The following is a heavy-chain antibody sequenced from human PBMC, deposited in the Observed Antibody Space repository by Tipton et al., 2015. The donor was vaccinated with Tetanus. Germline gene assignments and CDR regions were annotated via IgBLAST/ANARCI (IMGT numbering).Heavy chain of an antibody. J-gene: IGHJ6*02. D-gene: IGHD1-26*01. CDR2: VYSSGST. CDR3: ARDFRERTGTYFSYYYPMDV. V-gene: IGHV4-4*07. Sequence: LRLSCTVSGGSLNTFYWNWIRQPAGKGLEWIGRVYSSGSTNYNPSLKSRVTMSIDTSKNQISLELTSMTAADTAIYYCARDFRERTGTYFSYYYPMDVWGQGPTVTVSS. CDR1: GGSLNTFY.